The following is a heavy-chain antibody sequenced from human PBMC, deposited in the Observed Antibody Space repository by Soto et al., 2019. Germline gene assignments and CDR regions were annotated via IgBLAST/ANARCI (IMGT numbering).Heavy chain of an antibody. J-gene: IGHJ3*02. V-gene: IGHV3-23*01. CDR3: AKDWTSI. D-gene: IGHD3-3*01. CDR1: GFTFNIYS. Sequence: GGSLRLSCAASGFTFNIYSITWLRQAPGKGLEWVSTISGSGGSTYYTESVKGRFTISRDNSKNTLFLQMSSLRAEDTAAYYCAKDWTSIWGQGTMVTVSS. CDR2: ISGSGGST.